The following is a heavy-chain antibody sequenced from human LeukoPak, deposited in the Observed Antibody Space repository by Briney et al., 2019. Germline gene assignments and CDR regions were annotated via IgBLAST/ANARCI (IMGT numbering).Heavy chain of an antibody. D-gene: IGHD3-10*01. CDR1: GFTFSSYA. J-gene: IGHJ4*02. V-gene: IGHV3-23*01. CDR3: AKDNARYYYGSGSYFSFP. Sequence: PGGSLRLSCAASGFTFSSYAVSWVRQAPGKGLEWVSAISGSGGSTYYADSVKGRFTISRDNAKNSLYLQMNSLRAEDTALYYCAKDNARYYYGSGSYFSFPWGQGTLVTLSS. CDR2: ISGSGGST.